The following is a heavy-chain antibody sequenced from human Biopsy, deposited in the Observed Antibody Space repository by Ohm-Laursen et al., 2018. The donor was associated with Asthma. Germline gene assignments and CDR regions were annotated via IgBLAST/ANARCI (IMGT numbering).Heavy chain of an antibody. CDR2: IYSGGTS. J-gene: IGHJ4*02. CDR3: ARGDSSNWSHYYFDY. V-gene: IGHV3-53*01. D-gene: IGHD3-22*01. Sequence: SLRLSCAASGLAVSRDHMFWVRQAPGKGLEWVSVIYSGGTSHTADSVRGRFTISRGYSKNTLYLQMHSLRAEDTAVYYCARGDSSNWSHYYFDYWGQGTLVTVSS. CDR1: GLAVSRDH.